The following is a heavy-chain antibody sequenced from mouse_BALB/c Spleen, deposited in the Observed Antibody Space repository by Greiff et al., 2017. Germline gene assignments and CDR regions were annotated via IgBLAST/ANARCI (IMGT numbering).Heavy chain of an antibody. CDR2: IYPGDGST. D-gene: IGHD1-2*01. V-gene: IGHV1S56*01. Sequence: VQRVESGPELVKPGALVKISCKASGYTFTSYDINWVKQRPGQGLEWIGWIYPGDGSTKYNEKFKGKATLTADKSSSTAYMQLSSLASEDSALYYCARSSLRPYFDYWGQGTTLTVSS. J-gene: IGHJ2*01. CDR3: ARSSLRPYFDY. CDR1: GYTFTSYD.